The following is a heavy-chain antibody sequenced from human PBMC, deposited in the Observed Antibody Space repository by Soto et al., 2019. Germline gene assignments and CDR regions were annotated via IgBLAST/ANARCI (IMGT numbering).Heavy chain of an antibody. CDR2: IIPILGIA. V-gene: IGHV1-69*02. J-gene: IGHJ4*02. D-gene: IGHD2-8*01. CDR1: GGTFSSYT. CDR3: ASKNSYCTNGVCYRGDFDY. Sequence: QVQLVQSGAEVKKPGSSVKVSCKASGGTFSSYTISWVRQAPGQGLEWMGRIIPILGIANYAQKFQGRVTITADKSTSTAYMELSSLRSEDTAVYYCASKNSYCTNGVCYRGDFDYWGQGTLVTVSS.